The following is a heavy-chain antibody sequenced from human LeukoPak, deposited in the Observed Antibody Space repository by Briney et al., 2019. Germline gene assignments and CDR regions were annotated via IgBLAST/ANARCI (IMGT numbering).Heavy chain of an antibody. CDR3: ARESRCSFDY. V-gene: IGHV3-11*01. D-gene: IGHD4-17*01. CDR1: GFTFSDYY. Sequence: GGSLRLSCAASGFTFSDYYMNWIRQAPGKGLEWVSYIRSGGSTIYYADSVKGRFTISRDNAKNSLDLQSNSRRAEGTAVYYCARESRCSFDYWRRGTLLTLSS. J-gene: IGHJ4*02. CDR2: IRSGGSTI.